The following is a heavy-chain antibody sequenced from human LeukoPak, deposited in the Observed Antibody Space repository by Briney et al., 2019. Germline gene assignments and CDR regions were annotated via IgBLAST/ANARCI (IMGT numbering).Heavy chain of an antibody. V-gene: IGHV4-34*01. D-gene: IGHD6-6*01. CDR1: GGSFSGYY. J-gene: IGHJ5*02. CDR2: INHSGST. CDR3: ARGFPHSGSP. Sequence: SETLSLTCAVYGGSFSGYYWSWIRQPPGKGLEWIGEINHSGSTNYNPSLKSRVTISVDTSKNQFSLKLSSVTAADTAVYYCARGFPHSGSPWGQGTLVTVSS.